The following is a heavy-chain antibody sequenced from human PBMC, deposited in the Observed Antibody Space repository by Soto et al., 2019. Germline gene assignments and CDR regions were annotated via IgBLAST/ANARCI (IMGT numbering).Heavy chain of an antibody. D-gene: IGHD2-2*01. CDR1: GGSISSGGYS. CDR2: IYHSGST. CDR3: ARVPDR. Sequence: SETLSLTCGVSGGSISSGGYSWSWIRQPPGKGLEWIGYIYHSGSTYYNPSLKSRVTISVDRSKNQFSLKLRSVTAADTAVYYCARVPDRWGQGTRVTVPP. J-gene: IGHJ5*02. V-gene: IGHV4-30-2*01.